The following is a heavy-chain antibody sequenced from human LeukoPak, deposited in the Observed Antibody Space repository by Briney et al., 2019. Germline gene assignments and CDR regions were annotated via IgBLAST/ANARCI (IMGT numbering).Heavy chain of an antibody. Sequence: SETLSLTCTVSGGSISSYYWSWIRQPPGKGLEWIGSIYYSGSTYYNPSLKSRVTISVDTSKNQFSLKLSSVTAADTAVYYCARIVKGIDFSPYFDYWGQGTLVTVSS. CDR2: IYYSGST. CDR1: GGSISSYY. J-gene: IGHJ4*02. CDR3: ARIVKGIDFSPYFDY. D-gene: IGHD2/OR15-2a*01. V-gene: IGHV4-59*05.